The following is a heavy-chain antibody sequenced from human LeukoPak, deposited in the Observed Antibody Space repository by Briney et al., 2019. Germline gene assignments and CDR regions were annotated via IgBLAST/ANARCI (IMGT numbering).Heavy chain of an antibody. D-gene: IGHD3-22*01. CDR1: GFTFSSYG. Sequence: GGSLRLSCAASGFTFSSYGMHWVRQAPGKGLEWVSYISSSGSTIYYADSVKGRFTISRDNAKNSLYLQMNSLRAEDTAVYYCARDRGVVVIIPFDYWGQGTLVTVSS. J-gene: IGHJ4*02. CDR3: ARDRGVVVIIPFDY. CDR2: ISSSGSTI. V-gene: IGHV3-48*04.